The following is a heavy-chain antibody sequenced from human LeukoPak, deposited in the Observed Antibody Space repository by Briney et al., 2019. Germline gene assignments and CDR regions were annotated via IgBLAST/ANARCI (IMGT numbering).Heavy chain of an antibody. CDR1: QFSFRSYA. D-gene: IGHD3-22*01. CDR2: ISSTGGST. V-gene: IGHV3-23*01. Sequence: GGSLRLSCAASQFSFRSYAMTWVRQAPGKGLEWVSSISSTGGSTYYADSVKGRFTISRDNSKNTLYLQMNSLGVEDTAVYYCAKDEDSSGYHPTYWGQGTLVTVSS. CDR3: AKDEDSSGYHPTY. J-gene: IGHJ4*02.